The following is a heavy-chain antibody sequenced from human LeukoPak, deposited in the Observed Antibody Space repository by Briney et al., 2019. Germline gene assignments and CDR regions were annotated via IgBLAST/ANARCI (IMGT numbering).Heavy chain of an antibody. V-gene: IGHV3-20*04. D-gene: IGHD5-12*01. Sequence: GGSLRLSCAASGFTFDDYGMSSVRHAPGKGLEWVPGINWNGGSTTYAASVKGRFTLSRDNTKNSLYLQMNSLRPEDLAVSYCARGPSGYHNTGGEGTLVTVSS. CDR3: ARGPSGYHNT. J-gene: IGHJ4*02. CDR2: INWNGGST. CDR1: GFTFDDYG.